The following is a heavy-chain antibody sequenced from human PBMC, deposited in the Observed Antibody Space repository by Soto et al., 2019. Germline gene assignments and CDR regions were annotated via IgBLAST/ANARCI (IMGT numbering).Heavy chain of an antibody. CDR1: GGSISSGDYY. D-gene: IGHD2-15*01. J-gene: IGHJ6*02. CDR2: IYYSGST. CDR3: ARGEGQYCSGGSCYSYYYYGMDV. V-gene: IGHV4-30-4*01. Sequence: QVQLQESGPGLVKPSQTLSLTCTVSGGSISSGDYYWSWIRQPPGKGLEWIGYIYYSGSTYYNPSLKSRVTISVDTSKNQFSLKLSSVTAADTAVYYCARGEGQYCSGGSCYSYYYYGMDVWGQGTTVTVSS.